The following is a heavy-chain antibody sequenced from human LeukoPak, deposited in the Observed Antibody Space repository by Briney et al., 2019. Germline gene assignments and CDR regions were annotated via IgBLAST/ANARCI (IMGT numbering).Heavy chain of an antibody. CDR2: IKQDGSEK. CDR1: GFTFSSYW. Sequence: GGSLRLSCAASGFTFSSYWMSWVRQAPGKGLEWVANIKQDGSEKYYVDSVKGRFTISRDSAKNSLYLQMNSLRAEDTAVYYCARGPAGTFFRYFDHWGQGTLVTVSS. CDR3: ARGPAGTFFRYFDH. J-gene: IGHJ4*02. V-gene: IGHV3-7*04. D-gene: IGHD6-13*01.